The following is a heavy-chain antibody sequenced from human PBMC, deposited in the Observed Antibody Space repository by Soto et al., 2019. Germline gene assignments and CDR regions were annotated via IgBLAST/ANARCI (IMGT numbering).Heavy chain of an antibody. D-gene: IGHD4-17*01. J-gene: IGHJ6*02. CDR2: ISGSGGST. CDR1: GLPFSTNA. Sequence: EVQLLESGGGLVQPGGSLRLSCAASGLPFSTNAMTWVRQAQGKGLEWVSAISGSGGSTYYADSVKGRFTISRDNSKNTLYLQMNSLRAEDTAVYYCANPPTVTTYYYYYGMDVWGQGTTVTVSS. CDR3: ANPPTVTTYYYYYGMDV. V-gene: IGHV3-23*01.